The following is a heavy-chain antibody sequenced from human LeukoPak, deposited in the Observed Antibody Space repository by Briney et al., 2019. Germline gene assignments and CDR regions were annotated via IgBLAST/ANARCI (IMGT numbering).Heavy chain of an antibody. CDR3: ARTLSVGGYYNY. J-gene: IGHJ4*02. CDR1: GYTFTSYA. CDR2: INAGNGNT. Sequence: GASVKVSCKASGYTFTSYAMHWVRQAPGQRLEWMGWINAGNGNTKYSQKFQGRVTITRDTSASTAYMVLSSLRSEDTAVYYCARTLSVGGYYNYWGQGTLVTVSS. D-gene: IGHD3-3*01. V-gene: IGHV1-3*01.